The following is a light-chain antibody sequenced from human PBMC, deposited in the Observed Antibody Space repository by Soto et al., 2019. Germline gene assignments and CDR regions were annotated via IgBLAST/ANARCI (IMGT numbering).Light chain of an antibody. CDR3: AAWDDSLNGVV. J-gene: IGLJ2*01. V-gene: IGLV1-44*01. CDR2: SNN. CDR1: SSNIGSNT. Sequence: QAVVTQPPSASGTPGQRVTISCSGSSSNIGSNTVNWYRHLPGTAPKLLIFSNNQRPSGLPDRFSGSKSGTSASLAISGLQSEDEADYYCAAWDDSLNGVVFGGGTKLTVL.